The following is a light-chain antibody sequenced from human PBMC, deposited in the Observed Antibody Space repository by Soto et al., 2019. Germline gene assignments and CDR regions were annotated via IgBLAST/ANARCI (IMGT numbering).Light chain of an antibody. CDR3: QQYYSTPPIT. CDR2: WAS. J-gene: IGKJ5*01. Sequence: DIVMTQSPDSLAVSLGERATINCKSSQSVLYSSNNKNYLAWYQQKPGQPPKLLIYWASTRESGVPDRFSGSRVWTEFTPTHSSLEGENCGGYYCQQYYSTPPITFGQGTRLEIK. CDR1: QSVLYSSNNKNY. V-gene: IGKV4-1*01.